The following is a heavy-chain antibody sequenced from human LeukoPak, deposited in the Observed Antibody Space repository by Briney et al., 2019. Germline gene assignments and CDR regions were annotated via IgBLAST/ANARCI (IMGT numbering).Heavy chain of an antibody. CDR3: ARDPKGLFRTKDYYYGMDV. D-gene: IGHD3-10*01. CDR2: ISSSSSYI. Sequence: GGSLRLSCAASGFTFSSYSMNWVRQAPGKGLEWVSSISSSSSYIYYADSVKGRFTISRDNAKNSLYLQMNSLRAEDTAVYYCARDPKGLFRTKDYYYGMDVWGQGTTVTVSS. CDR1: GFTFSSYS. J-gene: IGHJ6*02. V-gene: IGHV3-21*01.